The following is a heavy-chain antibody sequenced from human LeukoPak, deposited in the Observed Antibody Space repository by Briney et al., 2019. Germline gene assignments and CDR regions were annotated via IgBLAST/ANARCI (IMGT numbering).Heavy chain of an antibody. Sequence: ASVTVSCKASGYTFTSYVINWVRQAPGQGLEWMGWISAYNGNTNYTQNLQGRVTMTTDTSTSTAYMELRSLRSDDTAVYYCARVLEEDCGGGSCSLVAWFDPWGQGTLVTVSS. CDR2: ISAYNGNT. J-gene: IGHJ5*02. CDR1: GYTFTSYV. CDR3: ARVLEEDCGGGSCSLVAWFDP. D-gene: IGHD2-15*01. V-gene: IGHV1-18*01.